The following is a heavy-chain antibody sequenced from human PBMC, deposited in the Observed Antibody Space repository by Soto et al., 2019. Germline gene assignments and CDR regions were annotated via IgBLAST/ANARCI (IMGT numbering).Heavy chain of an antibody. D-gene: IGHD1-26*01. CDR3: ARRFVGIEARYPVEGAYYYYYYMDV. CDR1: GGSISSYY. Sequence: SETLSLTCTVSGGSISSYYWSWIRQPPGKGLEWIGYIYYSGSTNYNPSLKSRVTISVDTSKNQFSLKLSSVTAADTAVYYCARRFVGIEARYPVEGAYYYYYYMDVWGKGTTVTVSS. V-gene: IGHV4-59*08. CDR2: IYYSGST. J-gene: IGHJ6*03.